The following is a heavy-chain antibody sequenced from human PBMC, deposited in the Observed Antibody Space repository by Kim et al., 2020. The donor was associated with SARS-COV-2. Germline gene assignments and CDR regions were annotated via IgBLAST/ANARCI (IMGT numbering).Heavy chain of an antibody. CDR1: GFTFSSYA. CDR3: AREPRERRSYYDSSGYYYFQH. Sequence: GGSLRLSCAASGFTFSSYAMHWVRQAPGKGLEWVAVISYDGSNKYYADSVKGRFTISRDNSKNTLYLQMNSLRAEDTAVYYCAREPRERRSYYDSSGYYYFQHWGQGTLVTVSS. V-gene: IGHV3-30-3*01. CDR2: ISYDGSNK. D-gene: IGHD3-22*01. J-gene: IGHJ1*01.